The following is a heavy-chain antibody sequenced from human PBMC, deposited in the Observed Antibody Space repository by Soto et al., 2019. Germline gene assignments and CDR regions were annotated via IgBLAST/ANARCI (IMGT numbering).Heavy chain of an antibody. Sequence: QVQLQESGPGLVKPSQTLSLTCTVSGGSISSGGYYWSWIRQHPGKGLEWIGYIYYSGSTYYNPSLKGRVTISVDTSKNQFSLKLSSVTAADTAVYYCARESDARGYSGYDSTRYYYYYYMDVWGKGTTVTVSS. V-gene: IGHV4-31*03. CDR1: GGSISSGGYY. CDR3: ARESDARGYSGYDSTRYYYYYYMDV. CDR2: IYYSGST. J-gene: IGHJ6*03. D-gene: IGHD5-12*01.